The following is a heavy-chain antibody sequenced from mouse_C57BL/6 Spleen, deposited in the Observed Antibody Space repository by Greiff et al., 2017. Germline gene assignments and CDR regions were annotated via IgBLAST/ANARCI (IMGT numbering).Heavy chain of an antibody. Sequence: QVQLQQPGAELVKPGASVKLSCKASGYTFTSYWMQWVKQRPGQGLEWIGEIDPSDSYTNYNQKVKGKATLTVDTSSSTAYMQLSSLTSEDSAVYYCARRICYGYGGGYWGQGTTLTVSS. J-gene: IGHJ2*01. V-gene: IGHV1-50*01. CDR2: IDPSDSYT. D-gene: IGHD2-2*01. CDR1: GYTFTSYW. CDR3: ARRICYGYGGGY.